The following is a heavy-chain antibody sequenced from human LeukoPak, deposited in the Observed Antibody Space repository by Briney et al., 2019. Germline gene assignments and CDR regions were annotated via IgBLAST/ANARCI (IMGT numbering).Heavy chain of an antibody. D-gene: IGHD3-10*01. V-gene: IGHV3-53*01. CDR2: IYSGGST. Sequence: PGGSLRLSCAASGFTVSSNYMSWVRQAPGKGLEWVSVIYSGGSTYYADSVKGRFTISRDNSKNTLYLQMNSLRAEDTAVYYCARSITMVRGVIKTYYYYYGMDVWGQGTTVTVSS. J-gene: IGHJ6*02. CDR1: GFTVSSNY. CDR3: ARSITMVRGVIKTYYYYYGMDV.